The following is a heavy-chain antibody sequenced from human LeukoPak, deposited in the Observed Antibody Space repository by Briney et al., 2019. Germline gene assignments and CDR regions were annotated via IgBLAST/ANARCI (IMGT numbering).Heavy chain of an antibody. D-gene: IGHD3-3*01. CDR3: VGTNYDFWSGYYLPRFDY. CDR1: GFTFSSYA. V-gene: IGHV3-23*01. J-gene: IGHJ4*02. CDR2: ISGSGGST. Sequence: GGSLRLSCAASGFTFSSYAMSWVRQAPGKGLEWVSAISGSGGSTYYADSVKGRFTISRDNSKNTLYLQMNSLRAEDTAVYYCVGTNYDFWSGYYLPRFDYWDQGTLVTVSS.